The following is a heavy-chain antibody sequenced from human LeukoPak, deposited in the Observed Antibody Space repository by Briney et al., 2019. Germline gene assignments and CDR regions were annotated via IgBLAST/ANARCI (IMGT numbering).Heavy chain of an antibody. CDR1: GGTFSSYA. V-gene: IGHV1-69*13. Sequence: ASVKVSCKASGGTFSSYAISWVRQAPGQGLEWMGGIIPIFGTANYAQKFQGRVTITADESTSTAYVELSSLRSEDTAVYYCARDSRSSWYRGYYYYYYMDVWGKGTTVTVSS. CDR3: ARDSRSSWYRGYYYYYYMDV. D-gene: IGHD6-13*01. CDR2: IIPIFGTA. J-gene: IGHJ6*03.